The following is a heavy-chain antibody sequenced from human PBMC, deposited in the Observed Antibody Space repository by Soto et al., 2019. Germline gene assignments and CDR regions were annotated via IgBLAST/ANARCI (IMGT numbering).Heavy chain of an antibody. CDR2: ISGSGRMT. CDR3: AKEAGESVNEPIPGDC. D-gene: IGHD1-1*01. Sequence: EMHLLESGGDLVQPGGSLRLSCAASGLTFSNFAMTWVRQAPGKWLEWVSGISGSGRMTYYAHSVKGRFTISRDNSKNSLYRPLNSLRAEDTAVYYCAKEAGESVNEPIPGDCWGQGTVVNFSS. J-gene: IGHJ4*02. V-gene: IGHV3-23*01. CDR1: GLTFSNFA.